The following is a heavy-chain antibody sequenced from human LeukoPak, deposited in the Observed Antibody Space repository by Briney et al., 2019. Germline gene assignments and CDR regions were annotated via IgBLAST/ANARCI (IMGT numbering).Heavy chain of an antibody. CDR3: ARAADIVVVVAAAGAFDI. CDR1: GGSISSYY. D-gene: IGHD2-15*01. J-gene: IGHJ3*02. Sequence: PSETLSLTCTVSGGSISSYYWSWIRQPPGKGLEWIGYIYYSGSTNYNPSLKSRVTISVDTSKNQFSLKLSSVTAADTAVYYCARAADIVVVVAAAGAFDIWGLGTMVTVSS. CDR2: IYYSGST. V-gene: IGHV4-59*01.